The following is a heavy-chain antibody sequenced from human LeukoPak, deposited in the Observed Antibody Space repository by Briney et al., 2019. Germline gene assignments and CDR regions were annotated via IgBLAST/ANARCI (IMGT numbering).Heavy chain of an antibody. CDR2: IYTSGST. CDR3: ARDGRYYDSTGRFDP. D-gene: IGHD3-22*01. J-gene: IGHJ5*02. Sequence: PSETLSLTCTVSGGSISSGSYYWTWIRQPAGKGLEWIGRIYTSGSTNYNPSLKSRVTVSVDTSKNQFSLKLSSVTAADTAVYYCARDGRYYDSTGRFDPWGQGTLVTVSS. V-gene: IGHV4-61*02. CDR1: GGSISSGSYY.